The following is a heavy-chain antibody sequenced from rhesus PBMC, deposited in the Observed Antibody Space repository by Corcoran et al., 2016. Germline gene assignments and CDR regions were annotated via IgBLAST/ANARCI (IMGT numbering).Heavy chain of an antibody. V-gene: IGHV4S10*01. CDR1: GGSISDSYR. D-gene: IGHD3-16*01. CDR3: AREGYSGSYYYGRFDV. J-gene: IGHJ5-1*01. Sequence: QVQLQESGPGVVKPSETLSLTCAVSGGSISDSYRWSWIRQPQGKGLEWIGYIAGCTTTTNSNPPLKSRVTLSTDTSKNQFSLKLSSVPAADTAVYYCAREGYSGSYYYGRFDVWGPGVLVTVSS. CDR2: IAGCTTTT.